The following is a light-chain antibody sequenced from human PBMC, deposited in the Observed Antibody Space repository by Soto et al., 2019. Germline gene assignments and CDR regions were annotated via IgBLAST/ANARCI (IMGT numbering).Light chain of an antibody. CDR1: SSNIGAGSD. J-gene: IGLJ1*01. Sequence: LTQPPSISGAPGQRVTIAFTGSSSNIGAGSDVHWYHQLPGTAPKLLIYGNTNRPSGVPDRFSGSKSGTSASLAIAGLQTEDEGDYYCQTYDSSLSGLYVFGTGTKV. CDR3: QTYDSSLSGLYV. V-gene: IGLV1-40*01. CDR2: GNT.